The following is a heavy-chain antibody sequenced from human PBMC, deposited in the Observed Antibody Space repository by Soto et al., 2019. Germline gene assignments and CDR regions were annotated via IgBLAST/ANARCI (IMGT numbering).Heavy chain of an antibody. CDR3: ARDSYYDILTQYGMDV. D-gene: IGHD3-9*01. J-gene: IGHJ6*02. CDR2: IWYDGSNK. V-gene: IGHV3-33*01. CDR1: GFTFSSYG. Sequence: QVQLVESGGGVVQPGRSLRLSCAASGFTFSSYGMHWVRQAPGKGLEWVAVIWYDGSNKYCADSVKGRFTISRDNSKNTLYLQMNSLRAEDTAVYYCARDSYYDILTQYGMDVWGQGTTVTVSS.